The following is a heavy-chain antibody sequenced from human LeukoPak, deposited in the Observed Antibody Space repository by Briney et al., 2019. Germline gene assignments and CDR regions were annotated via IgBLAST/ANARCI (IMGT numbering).Heavy chain of an antibody. CDR2: INPVDSET. CDR3: ARQGCTTTSCHTIDY. Sequence: AESPMISCWGSGCTSIKSWICWVRQMPGEGVQLLGIINPVDSETRYSPPFHGQVTISVDKSISTAYLQWNSLKASDSAMYYCARQGCTTTSCHTIDYWGQGTLVTVSS. CDR1: GCTSIKSW. V-gene: IGHV5-51*01. D-gene: IGHD2-2*02. J-gene: IGHJ4*02.